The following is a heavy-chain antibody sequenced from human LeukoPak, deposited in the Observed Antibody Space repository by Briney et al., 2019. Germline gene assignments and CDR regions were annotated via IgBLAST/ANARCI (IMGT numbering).Heavy chain of an antibody. CDR1: GFTFDDYA. CDR2: ISWNSGSI. D-gene: IGHD3-22*01. Sequence: GRSLRLSCAASGFTFDDYAMHWVRQAPGKGLEWVSGISWNSGSIGYADSVKGRFTISRDNAKNSLYLQMNSLRAEDTALYCCAKAPTYYYDSSGYLSYFDYWGQGTLVTVSS. CDR3: AKAPTYYYDSSGYLSYFDY. J-gene: IGHJ4*02. V-gene: IGHV3-9*01.